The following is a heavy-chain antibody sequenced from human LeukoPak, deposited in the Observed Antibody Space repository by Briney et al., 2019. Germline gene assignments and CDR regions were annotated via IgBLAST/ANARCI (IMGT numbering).Heavy chain of an antibody. CDR2: ISSSSSYI. J-gene: IGHJ4*02. CDR3: ARDYCSSTSCRKAPHQEGY. D-gene: IGHD2-2*01. CDR1: GFTFSSYS. Sequence: GGSLRLSCAASGFTFSSYSMNWVRQAPGKGLEWVSSISSSSSYIYYADSVKGRFTISRDNAKNSLYLQMNSLRAEDTAVYYCARDYCSSTSCRKAPHQEGYWGQGTLVTVSS. V-gene: IGHV3-21*01.